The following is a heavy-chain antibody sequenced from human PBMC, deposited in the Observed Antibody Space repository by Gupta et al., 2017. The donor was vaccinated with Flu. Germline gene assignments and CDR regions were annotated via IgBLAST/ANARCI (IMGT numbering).Heavy chain of an antibody. CDR3: TIDGDEVHDAFDI. J-gene: IGHJ3*02. CDR1: GYSISSGYY. CDR2: IYHSGRT. D-gene: IGHD4-17*01. Sequence: QVQLQESGPGLVKPSETLSLTCAVSGYSISSGYYWGWIRQPPGKGREWSGSIYHSGRTYYNPALKSRVTISVDTAKNQCSLKLRSVTEEDTAVYYFTIDGDEVHDAFDIGGQGTMVTVYS. V-gene: IGHV4-38-2*01.